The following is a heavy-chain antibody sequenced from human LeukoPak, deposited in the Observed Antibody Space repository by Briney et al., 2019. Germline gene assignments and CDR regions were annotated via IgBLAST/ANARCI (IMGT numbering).Heavy chain of an antibody. CDR2: ISSSSSTI. J-gene: IGHJ4*02. V-gene: IGHV3-11*04. Sequence: PGGSLRLSCAASGFTFSDYYMSWIRQAPGKGLEWVSYISSSSSTIYYADSVKGRFTISRDNAKNSLYLQMNSLRAEDTAVYYCARDPRYSGYDRGVDYWGQGTLVTVSS. CDR3: ARDPRYSGYDRGVDY. D-gene: IGHD5-12*01. CDR1: GFTFSDYY.